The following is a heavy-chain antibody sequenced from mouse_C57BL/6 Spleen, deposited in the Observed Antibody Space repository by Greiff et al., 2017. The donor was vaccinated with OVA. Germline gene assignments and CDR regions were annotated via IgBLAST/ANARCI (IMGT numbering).Heavy chain of an antibody. Sequence: EVHLVESGGDLVKPGGSLKLSCAASGFTFSSYGMSWVRPTPDKRLEWVATISSGGSYTYYPDSVKGRFTISRDNAKNTLYLQMSSLKSEDTAMYYCARQELRLDDWGQGTTLTVSS. CDR2: ISSGGSYT. D-gene: IGHD1-1*01. CDR3: ARQELRLDD. J-gene: IGHJ2*01. V-gene: IGHV5-6*01. CDR1: GFTFSSYG.